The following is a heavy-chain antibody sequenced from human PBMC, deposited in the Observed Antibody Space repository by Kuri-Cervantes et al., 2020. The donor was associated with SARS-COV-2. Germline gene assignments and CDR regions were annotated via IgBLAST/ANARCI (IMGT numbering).Heavy chain of an antibody. Sequence: SETLSLTCAVYGGSFSGYYWSWIRQPPGKGLEWIGEINHSGSTNYNPSLKSRVTISVDTSKNQFSLKLSSVTAADTAVYYCARGRTVTTLYYYYYDMDVWGQGTTVTVSS. CDR3: ARGRTVTTLYYYYYDMDV. J-gene: IGHJ6*02. CDR1: GGSFSGYY. CDR2: INHSGST. V-gene: IGHV4-34*01. D-gene: IGHD4-11*01.